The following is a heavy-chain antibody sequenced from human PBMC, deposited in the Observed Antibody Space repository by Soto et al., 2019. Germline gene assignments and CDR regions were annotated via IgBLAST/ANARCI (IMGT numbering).Heavy chain of an antibody. CDR2: IGGSGSSA. CDR1: GFTFKNFA. Sequence: EVQLLESGGGLVQPGGSLRLSCAASGFTFKNFAMSWVRQAPGKGMEWVSAIGGSGSSAHYADSVKGRFTVSRDDSKSTLDLQMSGLRVDDTALYYCAKDAVPYNGEWDWFDLWGQGTLVTVSS. V-gene: IGHV3-23*01. CDR3: AKDAVPYNGEWDWFDL. J-gene: IGHJ5*02. D-gene: IGHD3-10*01.